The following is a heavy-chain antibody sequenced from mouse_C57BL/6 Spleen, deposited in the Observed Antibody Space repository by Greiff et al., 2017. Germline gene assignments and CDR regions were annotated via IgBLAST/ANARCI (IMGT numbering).Heavy chain of an antibody. J-gene: IGHJ2*01. Sequence: EVKLMESGGDLVKPGASLKLSCAASGFTFSSYGMSWVSQNPDKRLEWVATISSGGSYTYYPDSVKGRFTISRDNAKNTLYMQLSSLKSEDTASDYGARPLSYYIDCWGKGTTLTVSS. CDR2: ISSGGSYT. V-gene: IGHV5-6*01. CDR3: ARPLSYYIDC. D-gene: IGHD6-5*01. CDR1: GFTFSSYG.